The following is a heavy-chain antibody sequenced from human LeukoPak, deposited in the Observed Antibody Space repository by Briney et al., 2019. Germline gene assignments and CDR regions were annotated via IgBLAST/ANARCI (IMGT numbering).Heavy chain of an antibody. CDR1: GFTFSSYA. V-gene: IGHV3-23*01. CDR3: AKDIAARRGPGY. Sequence: PGGSLRLSCAASGFTFSSYAISWVRQAPGKGLEWVSGISGSGGSTYYADSMKGRFTISRDNSKNTLYLQMNSLRAEDTAVYYCAKDIAARRGPGYWGQGTLVTVSS. J-gene: IGHJ4*02. D-gene: IGHD6-6*01. CDR2: ISGSGGST.